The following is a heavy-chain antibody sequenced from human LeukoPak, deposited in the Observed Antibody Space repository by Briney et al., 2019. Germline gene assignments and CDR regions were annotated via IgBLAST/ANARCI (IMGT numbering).Heavy chain of an antibody. CDR2: ISGSGGST. J-gene: IGHJ4*02. D-gene: IGHD3-10*01. CDR3: AKDRSDYYGSGSPYV. Sequence: GGSLRLSCAASGFTLSSYAMSWVRQAPGKGLEWVSAISGSGGSTYYADSVKGRFTISRDNSKNTLYLQMNSLRAEDTAVYYCAKDRSDYYGSGSPYVWGQGTLVTVSS. CDR1: GFTLSSYA. V-gene: IGHV3-23*01.